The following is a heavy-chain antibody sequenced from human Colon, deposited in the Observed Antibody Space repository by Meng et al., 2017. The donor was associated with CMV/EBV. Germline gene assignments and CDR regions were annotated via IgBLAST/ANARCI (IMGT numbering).Heavy chain of an antibody. V-gene: IGHV3-19*01. CDR3: ARGRRYCPNCRCYFFDH. J-gene: IGHJ4*02. Sequence: GESLKISCAASGFTFSNSDMNWVRQAPGKGLEWVSGVSWNGSRTHYADSVKGRFIISRDNYRNFLYQQMNSLRPEDTAVYYCARGRRYCPNCRCYFFDHWGQGTAVTVSS. CDR1: GFTFSNSD. D-gene: IGHD2-8*01. CDR2: VSWNGSRT.